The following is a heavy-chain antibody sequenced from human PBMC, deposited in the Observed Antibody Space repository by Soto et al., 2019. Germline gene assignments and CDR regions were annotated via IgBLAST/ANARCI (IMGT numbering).Heavy chain of an antibody. D-gene: IGHD6-6*01. CDR3: ARDQLYSSSQFDY. V-gene: IGHV4-39*02. CDR2: IYFNGNT. CDR1: GVSISDTSYY. J-gene: IGHJ4*02. Sequence: SETLSLTCNVSGVSISDTSYYWGWIRQPPGKGLEWIGTIYFNGNTFYNPSLKSRLTISVDTSKNQFSLKLSSVTAADTAVYYCARDQLYSSSQFDYWGQGTLVTVSS.